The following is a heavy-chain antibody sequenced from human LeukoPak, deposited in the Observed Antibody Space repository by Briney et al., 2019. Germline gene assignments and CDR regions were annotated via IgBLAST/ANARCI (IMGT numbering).Heavy chain of an antibody. CDR3: ARRLGGLGAFDI. V-gene: IGHV6-1*01. Sequence: SQTLSLTCAISGDSVSSNSASWNWVRQSPSRGLEWLGRTYYRSQWYYDYPVSVKGRVSINPDTSKNHFSLQLNSVTPEDTAVYYCARRLGGLGAFDIWGQGTMVTVSS. CDR1: GDSVSSNSAS. CDR2: TYYRSQWYY. D-gene: IGHD3-10*01. J-gene: IGHJ3*02.